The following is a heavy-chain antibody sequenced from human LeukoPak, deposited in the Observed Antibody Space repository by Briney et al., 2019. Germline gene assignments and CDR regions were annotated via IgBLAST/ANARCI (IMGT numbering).Heavy chain of an antibody. CDR2: IYPGYSDT. V-gene: IGHV5-51*01. CDR3: ARIRAYCGGDCYAPEYYFDY. CDR1: GYSFTSYW. J-gene: IGHJ4*02. D-gene: IGHD2-21*02. Sequence: GESLKISCKGSGYSFTSYWIGWVRQMPGKGLEWMGIIYPGYSDTRYSPSFQGQVTISADKSISTAYLQWSSLKASDTAMYYCARIRAYCGGDCYAPEYYFDYWGQGTLVTVSS.